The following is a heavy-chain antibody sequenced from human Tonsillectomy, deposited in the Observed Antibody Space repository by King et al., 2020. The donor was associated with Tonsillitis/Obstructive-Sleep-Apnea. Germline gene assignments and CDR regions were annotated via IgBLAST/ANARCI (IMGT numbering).Heavy chain of an antibody. CDR2: INPSGGST. D-gene: IGHD6-6*01. CDR1: GYTFTSSY. J-gene: IGHJ4*02. CDR3: QKFRGHVTISRAQSPSTVYMNLSSMRSEDATVYYCASEYSSSSWARFDY. V-gene: IGHV1-46*01. Sequence: QLVQSGAEVKKPGASVKVSCKASGYTFTSSYMHWVREAPGQGHEWIGIINPSGGSTSYAHNYQGRVTMSRDTSTSTVYMDLSSQRSEDTDVYYLQKFRGHVTISRAQSPSTVYMNLSSMRSEDATVYYCASEYSSSSWARFDYCGQGTLVTVSS.